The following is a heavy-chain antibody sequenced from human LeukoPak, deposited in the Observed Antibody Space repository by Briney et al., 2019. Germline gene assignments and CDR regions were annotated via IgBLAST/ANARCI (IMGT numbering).Heavy chain of an antibody. CDR1: GGSISSGGYY. CDR3: ARARGRLGWYSDY. CDR2: IYYSGST. D-gene: IGHD6-19*01. Sequence: PSETLSLTCTVSGGSISSGGYYWSWNRQPPGKGLEWIGYIYYSGSTYYNPSLKSRVTISVDTSKNQFSLKLSSVTAADTAVYYCARARGRLGWYSDYWGQGTLVTVSS. V-gene: IGHV4-31*03. J-gene: IGHJ4*02.